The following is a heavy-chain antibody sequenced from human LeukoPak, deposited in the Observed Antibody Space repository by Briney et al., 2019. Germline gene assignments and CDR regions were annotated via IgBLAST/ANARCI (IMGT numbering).Heavy chain of an antibody. D-gene: IGHD1-26*01. V-gene: IGHV3-30-3*01. CDR2: ISYDGSNK. CDR3: ARDRVGATDYFDY. J-gene: IGHJ4*02. Sequence: SGGSLRLSCAASGFTFSSYAMHWVRQAPGKGLEWVAVISYDGSNKYYADSVKGRFTISRDNSKNTLYLQMNSLRAEDTAVYYCARDRVGATDYFDYWGQGTLATVSS. CDR1: GFTFSSYA.